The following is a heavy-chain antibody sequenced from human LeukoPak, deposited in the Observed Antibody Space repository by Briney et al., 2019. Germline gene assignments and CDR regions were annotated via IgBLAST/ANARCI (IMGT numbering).Heavy chain of an antibody. V-gene: IGHV3-23*01. Sequence: GGSLRLSCAASGCKFSNFAMSWVRQARGKGLDWVSAISASVGSTYMVHSGEGRFTISRDKSKNTLYLEMNSLRADETDVYYCVKDQRGNVPPGEYYWGQGTLVTVSS. CDR2: ISASVGST. J-gene: IGHJ4*02. D-gene: IGHD4-23*01. CDR1: GCKFSNFA. CDR3: VKDQRGNVPPGEYY.